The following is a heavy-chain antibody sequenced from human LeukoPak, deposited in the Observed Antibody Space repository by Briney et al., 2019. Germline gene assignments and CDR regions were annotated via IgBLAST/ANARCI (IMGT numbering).Heavy chain of an antibody. Sequence: PSETLSLTCTVSGGSISSSSYSWSWIRQPPGKGLEWIGEINHSGSTNYNPSLKSQVTISVDTSKNQFSLKLSSVTAADTAVYYCARDNLYSYCSSTSCQYYFDYWGQGTLVTVSS. D-gene: IGHD2-2*01. J-gene: IGHJ4*02. V-gene: IGHV4-39*07. CDR2: INHSGST. CDR3: ARDNLYSYCSSTSCQYYFDY. CDR1: GGSISSSSYS.